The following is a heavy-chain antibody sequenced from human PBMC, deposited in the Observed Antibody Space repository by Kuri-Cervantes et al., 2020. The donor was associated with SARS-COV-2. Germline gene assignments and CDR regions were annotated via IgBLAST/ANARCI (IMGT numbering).Heavy chain of an antibody. J-gene: IGHJ6*02. Sequence: ASVKVSCKASGYTFRSNGINWVRQAPGQGLEWIGWVSTDNGNTNYEPRLQGRITVSTGTSTSTSYLELGSLKSDDTAVYYCARVRGAGWFYPMDFWGQGTTVTVSS. CDR1: GYTFRSNG. CDR3: ARVRGAGWFYPMDF. V-gene: IGHV1-18*04. D-gene: IGHD2-15*01. CDR2: VSTDNGNT.